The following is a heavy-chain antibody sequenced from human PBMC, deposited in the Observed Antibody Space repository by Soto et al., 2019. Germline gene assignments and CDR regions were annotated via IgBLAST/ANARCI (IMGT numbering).Heavy chain of an antibody. Sequence: QVQFVQSGAEVKKPGASVMVSCKASGYTFSSYAMHWVRQAPGPRLEWMGWINAGNGYTKYSQKFQGRVTNTRDTSASTVYMQLSSLTSEDTAVYYCARGGDDCSTTSCYVVEYWGQGTLVTVSS. CDR3: ARGGDDCSTTSCYVVEY. J-gene: IGHJ4*02. CDR1: GYTFSSYA. D-gene: IGHD2-2*01. CDR2: INAGNGYT. V-gene: IGHV1-3*01.